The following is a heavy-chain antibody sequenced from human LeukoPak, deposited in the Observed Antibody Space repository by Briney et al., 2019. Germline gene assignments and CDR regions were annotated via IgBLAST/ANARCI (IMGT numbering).Heavy chain of an antibody. CDR1: GFIFSSYA. J-gene: IGHJ6*02. D-gene: IGHD2-2*02. CDR3: AKDIRGGGRGYYYGMDV. Sequence: GGSLRLSCAASGFIFSSYAMCWVRQAPGKGLEWVAVISYNGSNEYYADSVKGRFTVSRDNAKNSLYLQMNSLRAEDTALYYCAKDIRGGGRGYYYGMDVWGQGTTVTVSS. V-gene: IGHV3-30-3*01. CDR2: ISYNGSNE.